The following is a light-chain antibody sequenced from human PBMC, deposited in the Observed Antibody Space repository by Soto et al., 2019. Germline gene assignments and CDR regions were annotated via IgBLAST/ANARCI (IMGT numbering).Light chain of an antibody. CDR2: EDN. J-gene: IGLJ2*01. V-gene: IGLV2-23*01. Sequence: QSALTQAASVSGSPGQSITISCTGSSSDVGSYDVVSWYQQHPGKAPKLMIYEDNKRPSGVSNRFSGSKSGNTASLTIAGLQAEDEADYYCCSYADSNTRVFGGGTKLTVL. CDR3: CSYADSNTRV. CDR1: SSDVGSYDV.